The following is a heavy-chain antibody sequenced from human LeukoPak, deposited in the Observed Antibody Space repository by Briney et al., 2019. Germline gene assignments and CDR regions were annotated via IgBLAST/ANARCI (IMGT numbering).Heavy chain of an antibody. CDR3: ARAVGYSSSWYNVGFDP. CDR2: INHSGSN. D-gene: IGHD6-13*01. V-gene: IGHV4-34*01. CDR1: GGSFSGYY. Sequence: PSETLSLTCAVYGGSFSGYYWSWIRQPPGKGLEWIGEINHSGSNNYNPSLKSRVNISVGKSKKQFSLKLSSVTAADTAVYYCARAVGYSSSWYNVGFDPWGQGTLVTVSS. J-gene: IGHJ5*02.